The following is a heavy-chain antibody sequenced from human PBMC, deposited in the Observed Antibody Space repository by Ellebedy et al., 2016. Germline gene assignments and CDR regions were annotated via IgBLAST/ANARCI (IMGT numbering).Heavy chain of an antibody. D-gene: IGHD6-19*01. CDR2: IHPSTGST. V-gene: IGHV1-46*01. CDR3: AREESGWSVEY. CDR1: GYTFTSYY. Sequence: ASVKVSCKASGYTFTSYYMHWVRQAPGQGLEWMGIIHPSTGSTTYAQKFQGRVTMTRDTSTSTVYMELSSLKSEDTAVYYCAREESGWSVEYWGQGTLVTVSS. J-gene: IGHJ4*02.